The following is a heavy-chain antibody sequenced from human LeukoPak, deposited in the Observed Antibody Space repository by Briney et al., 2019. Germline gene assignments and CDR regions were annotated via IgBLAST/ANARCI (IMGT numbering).Heavy chain of an antibody. V-gene: IGHV3-53*01. CDR3: TRKTDSGGSGDY. Sequence: GGSLRLSCAASGFTVYNNYMTWVRQAPGKGLECVSVIYSHGATYYAVSVKGRFTISRDKSENTLYLQMNDLRPDDTAVYYCTRKTDSGGSGDYWGQGALVTVSS. CDR1: GFTVYNNY. J-gene: IGHJ4*02. CDR2: IYSHGAT. D-gene: IGHD3-22*01.